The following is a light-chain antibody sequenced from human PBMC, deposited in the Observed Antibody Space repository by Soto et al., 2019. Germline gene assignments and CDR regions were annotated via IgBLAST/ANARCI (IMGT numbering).Light chain of an antibody. CDR2: DAS. CDR3: QQRSTWPT. CDR1: KSVAFH. J-gene: IGKJ5*01. Sequence: VLTQSPATLSLSPGKRATLSCRASKSVAFHLAWYQQKPGQAPRLLIYDASVRATGTPARFSGSGSGTAFTLTISSLEPEDLAFYYCQQRSTWPTFGQGTRLEIK. V-gene: IGKV3-11*01.